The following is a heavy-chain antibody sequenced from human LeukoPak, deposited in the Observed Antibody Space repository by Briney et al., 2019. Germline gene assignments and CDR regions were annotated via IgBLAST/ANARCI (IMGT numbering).Heavy chain of an antibody. Sequence: SGPTLVNPTQTLTLTCTFSGFSLSTSGVGVGWIRQPPGKALEWLALIYWDDDKRYSPSLKSRLTITKDTSKNQVVLTMTNMDRVDTATSYCAHRDLGYSYGYTWGQGTLVTVSP. CDR3: AHRDLGYSYGYT. D-gene: IGHD5-18*01. CDR2: IYWDDDK. V-gene: IGHV2-5*02. CDR1: GFSLSTSGVG. J-gene: IGHJ5*02.